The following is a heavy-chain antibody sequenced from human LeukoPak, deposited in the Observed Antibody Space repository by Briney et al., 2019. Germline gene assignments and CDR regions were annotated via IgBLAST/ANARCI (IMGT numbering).Heavy chain of an antibody. J-gene: IGHJ4*02. Sequence: GSLRLSCAPSGLSSRGVAMSSGRQGPAGGLEWGSGIRGNGETFYADSVKGRFTLTSDSSRNTVYFQLNNLRVEDTAIYYCARASWVSSTDAVRWGQGTLVTVAS. V-gene: IGHV3-23*01. CDR2: IRGNGET. CDR1: GLSSRGVA. D-gene: IGHD3-16*01. CDR3: ARASWVSSTDAVR.